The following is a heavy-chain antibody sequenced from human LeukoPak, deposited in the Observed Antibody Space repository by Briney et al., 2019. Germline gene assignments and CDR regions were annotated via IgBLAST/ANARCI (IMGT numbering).Heavy chain of an antibody. D-gene: IGHD3-22*01. V-gene: IGHV5-51*01. J-gene: IGHJ3*02. CDR1: GYRFTTDY. CDR3: ARQAYGSHFDAFDI. Sequence: GESLKISCKASGYRFTTDYIGWVRQMPGKGLEWMGIIYPDDSETNYSPSFQGQVSMSVDKSITTAYLQWSSLKASDTAIYYCARQAYGSHFDAFDIWGQGTMVTVSS. CDR2: IYPDDSET.